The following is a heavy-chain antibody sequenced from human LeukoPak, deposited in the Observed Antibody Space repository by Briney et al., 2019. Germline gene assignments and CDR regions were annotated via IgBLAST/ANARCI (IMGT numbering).Heavy chain of an antibody. CDR3: ASSLSKLPSDY. Sequence: ASVKVSCKASGYTFTSYYMHWVRQAPGQGLEGMGIINPSGGSTSYAQKFQGRVTMTRDTSTSTVYMELSSLRSEDTAVYYCASSLSKLPSDYWGQGTLVTVSS. CDR2: INPSGGST. V-gene: IGHV1-46*03. J-gene: IGHJ4*02. D-gene: IGHD2-15*01. CDR1: GYTFTSYY.